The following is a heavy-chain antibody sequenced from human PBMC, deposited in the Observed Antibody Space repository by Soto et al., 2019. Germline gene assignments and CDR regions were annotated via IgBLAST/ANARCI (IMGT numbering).Heavy chain of an antibody. Sequence: SETLSLTCAVYGGSLTGYYWNWVRQPPGKGLEWIGEINYTGSTKFNPSLKSRVTISVDTSKNQFSLELGSVTAADTAVYYCARTVLGPDLLADSFVDYYYYMDGWGQGTTVTVSS. D-gene: IGHD3-9*01. J-gene: IGHJ6*03. CDR2: INYTGST. V-gene: IGHV4-34*01. CDR1: GGSLTGYY. CDR3: ARTVLGPDLLADSFVDYYYYMDG.